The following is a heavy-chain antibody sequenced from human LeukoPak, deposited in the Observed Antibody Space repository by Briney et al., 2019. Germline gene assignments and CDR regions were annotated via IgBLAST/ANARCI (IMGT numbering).Heavy chain of an antibody. Sequence: PGGSLRLSCAASGFTFSSYGMHWVRQAPGKGLEWVAVIWYDGSNKYYADSVKGRFTISRDNPKNTLYLQMNSLRAEDTAVYYCAKNPTKYGDYVDYWGQGTLVTVSS. CDR1: GFTFSSYG. J-gene: IGHJ4*02. CDR3: AKNPTKYGDYVDY. CDR2: IWYDGSNK. V-gene: IGHV3-33*06. D-gene: IGHD4-17*01.